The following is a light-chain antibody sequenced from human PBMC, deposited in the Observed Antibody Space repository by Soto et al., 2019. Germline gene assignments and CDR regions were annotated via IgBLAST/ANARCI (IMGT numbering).Light chain of an antibody. CDR2: DAS. Sequence: DIPMTQSPSTLSASVGDRVTITCRASQSISTWLAWYHHKPGKAPNLLIYDASSLESGVPSRFSGSGSGTEFTLTISSLQPDDFATYYCQQYKSYLWTFGQGTKVEIK. CDR1: QSISTW. CDR3: QQYKSYLWT. J-gene: IGKJ1*01. V-gene: IGKV1-5*01.